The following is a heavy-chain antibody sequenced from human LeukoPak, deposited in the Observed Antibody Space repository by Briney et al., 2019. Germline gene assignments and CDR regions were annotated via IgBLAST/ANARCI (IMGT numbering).Heavy chain of an antibody. D-gene: IGHD2-2*01. V-gene: IGHV1-69*06. CDR2: IIPIFGTA. CDR3: ARAGYCSSTSCSSYGTDV. CDR1: GGTFSSYA. Sequence: ASVKVSCKASGGTFSSYAISWVRQAPGQGLEWMGGIIPIFGTANYAQKFQGRVTITADKSTSTAYMELSSLRSEDTAVYYCARAGYCSSTSCSSYGTDVWGKGTTVTVSS. J-gene: IGHJ6*04.